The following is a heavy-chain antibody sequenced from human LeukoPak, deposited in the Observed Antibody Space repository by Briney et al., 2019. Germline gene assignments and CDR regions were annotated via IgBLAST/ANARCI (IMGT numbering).Heavy chain of an antibody. J-gene: IGHJ4*02. CDR2: ISGSGGST. CDR1: GFTFSSYG. CDR3: AKYYYDSSGYYGY. Sequence: GTLRLSCAASGFTFSSYGMSWVRQAPGKGLEWVSAISGSGGSTYYADSVKGRFTISRDNSKNTLYLQMNSLRAEDTAVYYCAKYYYDSSGYYGYWGQGTLVTVSS. V-gene: IGHV3-23*01. D-gene: IGHD3-22*01.